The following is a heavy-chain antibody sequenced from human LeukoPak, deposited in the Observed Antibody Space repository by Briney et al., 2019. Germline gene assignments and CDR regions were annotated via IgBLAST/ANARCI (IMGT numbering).Heavy chain of an antibody. V-gene: IGHV3-7*01. CDR3: ARDPAAWDY. CDR1: GFIFSNFW. D-gene: IGHD6-13*01. CDR2: INTDGSEE. J-gene: IGHJ4*02. Sequence: GGSLRLSCAASGFIFSNFWMSWVRQAPGRGLEWVANINTDGSEEYYVDSVKGRFIISRDNARNSLYLQMNSLRAEDTAVYYCARDPAAWDYWGQGALVTVSS.